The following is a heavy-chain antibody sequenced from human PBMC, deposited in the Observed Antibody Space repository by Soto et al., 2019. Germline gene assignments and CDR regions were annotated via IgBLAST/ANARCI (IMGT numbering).Heavy chain of an antibody. Sequence: EVQLLESGGNLVQPGGSLRLSCVASGFTFSGYAMNWVRQAPGKGLEWVSAISGSGGTTYYADSVKGRFTISRDNSKNTLFLQMHSLRAEDTAVYYCAKGRGFGELLYAPDYWGQGTKVTVSS. CDR2: ISGSGGTT. D-gene: IGHD3-10*01. V-gene: IGHV3-23*01. CDR3: AKGRGFGELLYAPDY. J-gene: IGHJ4*02. CDR1: GFTFSGYA.